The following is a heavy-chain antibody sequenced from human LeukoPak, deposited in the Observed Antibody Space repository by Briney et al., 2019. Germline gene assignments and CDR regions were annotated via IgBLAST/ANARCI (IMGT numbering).Heavy chain of an antibody. CDR1: GFTFSSYE. J-gene: IGHJ4*02. D-gene: IGHD3-9*01. V-gene: IGHV3-48*03. CDR2: ISSSGSTI. CDR3: ARAAYDILTGYYKAPVDY. Sequence: GGSLRLSCAASGFTFSSYEMNWVRQAPGKGLEWVSYISSSGSTIYYADSVKGRFTISRDNAKNSLYLQMNSLRAEDTAVYYCARAAYDILTGYYKAPVDYWGQGTLVTVSS.